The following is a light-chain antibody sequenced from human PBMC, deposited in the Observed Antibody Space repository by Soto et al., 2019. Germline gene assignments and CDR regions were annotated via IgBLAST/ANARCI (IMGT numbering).Light chain of an antibody. CDR3: GSYGGSNTYV. J-gene: IGLJ1*01. CDR2: EGN. Sequence: QSALTQPASVSGSPGQSITVSCTGTSSDVGSYNLVSWYQQHPGKAPKLMISEGNKRPSGVSNRFSGSKSGNTASLTISGLQAEDEADYYCGSYGGSNTYVFGTGTKVTVL. CDR1: SSDVGSYNL. V-gene: IGLV2-23*01.